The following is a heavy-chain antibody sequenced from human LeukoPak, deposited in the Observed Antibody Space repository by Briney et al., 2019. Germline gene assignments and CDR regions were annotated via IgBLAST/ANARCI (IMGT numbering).Heavy chain of an antibody. Sequence: ASVTVSCRASGYSFTNYDINWVRQATGQGLEWTGRMNPNTANTDYAQKFQGRVTMTRDTSISTAYMELAGLRPEDTAVYYCARGPYGSGLNINWGQGTLVIVSS. J-gene: IGHJ4*02. CDR3: ARGPYGSGLNIN. D-gene: IGHD6-19*01. CDR1: GYSFTNYD. CDR2: MNPNTANT. V-gene: IGHV1-8*02.